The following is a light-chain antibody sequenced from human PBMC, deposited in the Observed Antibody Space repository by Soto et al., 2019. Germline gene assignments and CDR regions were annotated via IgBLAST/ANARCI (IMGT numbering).Light chain of an antibody. V-gene: IGLV2-14*01. CDR3: VSYTTFSSYV. J-gene: IGLJ1*01. CDR1: SSNIGGTNY. Sequence: QSVLTQPPSASGTPGQKVFISCSGSSSNIGGTNYAYWYQQLPGKAPKLMIYDVSNRPSGVSNRFSGSKSGNTASLTISGLQAEDEAEYYCVSYTTFSSYVFGTGTKLTVL. CDR2: DVS.